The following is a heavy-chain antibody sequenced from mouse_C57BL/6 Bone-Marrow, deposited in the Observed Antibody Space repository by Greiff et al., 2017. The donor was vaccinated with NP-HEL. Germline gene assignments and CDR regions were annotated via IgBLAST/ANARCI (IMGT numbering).Heavy chain of an antibody. CDR1: GYTFTDYN. J-gene: IGHJ2*01. CDR3: ARSLLRSPYFDY. D-gene: IGHD1-2*01. Sequence: EVQLQQSGPELVKPGASVKMSCKASGYTFTDYNMHWVKQSHGKSLEWIGYINPNNGGTSYNQKFKGKATLTVNKSSSTAYMELRSLTSEDSAVYYCARSLLRSPYFDYWGQGTTLTVSS. CDR2: INPNNGGT. V-gene: IGHV1-22*01.